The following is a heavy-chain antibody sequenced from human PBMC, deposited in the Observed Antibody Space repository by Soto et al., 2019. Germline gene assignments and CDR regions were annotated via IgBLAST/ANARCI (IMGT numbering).Heavy chain of an antibody. CDR3: ARLSPDCTNDVCPPDTKYYYYYGMDV. Sequence: SVKVSCKASGGTFSSYAISWVRQAPGQGLEWMGGIIPIFGTANYAQKFQGRVTITADESTSTAYMELSSLRSEDTAVYYCARLSPDCTNDVCPPDTKYYYYYGMDVWGQGTTVTVSS. V-gene: IGHV1-69*13. J-gene: IGHJ6*02. CDR1: GGTFSSYA. D-gene: IGHD2-8*01. CDR2: IIPIFGTA.